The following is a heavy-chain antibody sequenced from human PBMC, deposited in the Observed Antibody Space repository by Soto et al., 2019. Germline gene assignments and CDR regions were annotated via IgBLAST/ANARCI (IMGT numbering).Heavy chain of an antibody. V-gene: IGHV1-3*04. D-gene: IGHD3-3*01. J-gene: IGHJ4*01. Sequence: GASVKVSCKASGYSFITYIIHWVRQAPGQRPEWMGWINTNNGHPKYSEKFQDRLSLTNDTSASTAYMELSGLTSEDTAVYFCARVRPIWSGFYAHFDYWG. CDR1: GYSFITYI. CDR3: ARVRPIWSGFYAHFDY. CDR2: INTNNGHP.